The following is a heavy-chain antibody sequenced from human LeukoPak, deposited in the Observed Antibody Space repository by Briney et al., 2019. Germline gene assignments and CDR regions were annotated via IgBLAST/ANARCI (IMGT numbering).Heavy chain of an antibody. CDR3: AKLQVVVVAAVDY. V-gene: IGHV3-23*01. D-gene: IGHD2-15*01. CDR1: GFTFSSYA. Sequence: GGSLRLSCAASGFTFSSYAMSWVRQAPGKGLEWVSAISGSGGSTYYADSVKGRFTISRDTSKNTVYLQMNSLSAEDTAVYYWAKLQVVVVAAVDYWGQGTLVTVSS. CDR2: ISGSGGST. J-gene: IGHJ4*02.